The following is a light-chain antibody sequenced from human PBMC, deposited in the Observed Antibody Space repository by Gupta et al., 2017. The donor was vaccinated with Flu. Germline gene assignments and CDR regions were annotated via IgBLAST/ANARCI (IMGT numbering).Light chain of an antibody. V-gene: IGKV3-11*01. CDR1: QSVRRY. J-gene: IGKJ2*01. CDR2: DAS. Sequence: ATLSLSPGERATLSCRASQSVRRYLAWYQQKPGQAPRLLIYDASNRATGIPARFSGSGSGTDFTLTISSLEPEDFAVYYCQQRSNRPPYTFGQGTKLQIK. CDR3: QQRSNRPPYT.